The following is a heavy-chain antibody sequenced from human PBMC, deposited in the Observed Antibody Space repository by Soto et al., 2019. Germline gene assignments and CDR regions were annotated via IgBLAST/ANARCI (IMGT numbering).Heavy chain of an antibody. J-gene: IGHJ6*02. V-gene: IGHV3-48*03. CDR1: GFTFSSYE. CDR3: AGRDGHNRRKAPYYYYYYGMNV. CDR2: IRGGGTTM. Sequence: GGSLRLSCVASGFTFSSYEMNWVRQAPGKGLEWISYIRGGGTTMYYADSAKGRFTISRDNTKNSLYLQVNSLTAEDTAVYYCAGRDGHNRRKAPYYYYYYGMNVWGQGTTVTVSS. D-gene: IGHD2-15*01.